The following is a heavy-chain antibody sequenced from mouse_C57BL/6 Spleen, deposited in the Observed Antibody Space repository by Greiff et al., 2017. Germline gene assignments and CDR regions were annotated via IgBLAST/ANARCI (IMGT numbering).Heavy chain of an antibody. J-gene: IGHJ2*01. V-gene: IGHV1-26*01. CDR2: INPNNGGT. CDR1: GYTFTDYY. D-gene: IGHD2-1*01. Sequence: VQLQQSGPELVQPGASVKISCKASGYTFTDYYMNWVKQSHGKSLEWIGDINPNNGGTSYNQKFKGKATLTVDKSSSTAYMELRSLTTEDSSVYYCARKIYYGNVYFDDGGQGTTLTVSS. CDR3: ARKIYYGNVYFDD.